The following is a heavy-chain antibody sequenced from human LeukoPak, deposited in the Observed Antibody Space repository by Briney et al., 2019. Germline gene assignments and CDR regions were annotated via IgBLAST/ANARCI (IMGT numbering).Heavy chain of an antibody. CDR3: AKSRVEIYGGTSLNN. V-gene: IGHV3-30*18. J-gene: IGHJ4*02. CDR1: GFXXSXYG. Sequence: GRSLRLSCAASGFXXSXYGXXWVXXAPAKXXXXVXXXSYDGINKLYVASAQGRFTISRDNSKTTLYLQMNCLRAEDKAVYYCAKSRVEIYGGTSLNNWGPGTLVTVSS. CDR2: XSYDGINK. D-gene: IGHD4-23*01.